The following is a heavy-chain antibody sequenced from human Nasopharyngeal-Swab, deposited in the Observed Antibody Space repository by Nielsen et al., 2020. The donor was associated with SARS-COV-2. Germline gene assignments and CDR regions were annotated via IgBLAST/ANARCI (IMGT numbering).Heavy chain of an antibody. CDR3: ARDSSHYDGYDH. CDR2: ISYTRGT. D-gene: IGHD3-22*01. J-gene: IGHJ5*02. V-gene: IGHV4-59*01. Sequence: SETLSLTCTVSGASITDGYWSWIRQPPGQGLEWIGFISYTRGTSYSPSLKGRVTISMDTSKNQFSLNVNSVTAADTAVYFCARDSSHYDGYDHWGQGTLVTVSS. CDR1: GASITDGY.